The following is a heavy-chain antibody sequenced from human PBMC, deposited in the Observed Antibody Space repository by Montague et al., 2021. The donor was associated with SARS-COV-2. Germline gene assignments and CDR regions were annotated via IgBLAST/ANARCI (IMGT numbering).Heavy chain of an antibody. Sequence: SETLSLTCTVSGGSISSSTYYWGWIRQPPGKGLEWIGSMYSSGSTYYNPSLQSRVTMSVDTSKNQFSLKLSSVTAADTAVYYCARQVTGRYFGWLLYGMDVWGQGTTVTVSS. CDR2: MYSSGST. CDR1: GGSISSSTYY. D-gene: IGHD3-9*01. CDR3: ARQVTGRYFGWLLYGMDV. J-gene: IGHJ6*02. V-gene: IGHV4-39*01.